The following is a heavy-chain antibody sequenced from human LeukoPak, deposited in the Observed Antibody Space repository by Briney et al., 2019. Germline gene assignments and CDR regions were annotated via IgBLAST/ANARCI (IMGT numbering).Heavy chain of an antibody. CDR3: ARGSEDTAMATDDY. CDR1: GYTFTGYY. Sequence: GASVKVSCKASGYTFTGYYMHWVRQAPGQGLEWMGWINPNSGGTNYAQKFQGRVTMTRDTSISTAYMELSRLRFDDTAVYYCARGSEDTAMATDDYWGQGTLVTVSS. V-gene: IGHV1-2*02. J-gene: IGHJ4*02. CDR2: INPNSGGT. D-gene: IGHD5-18*01.